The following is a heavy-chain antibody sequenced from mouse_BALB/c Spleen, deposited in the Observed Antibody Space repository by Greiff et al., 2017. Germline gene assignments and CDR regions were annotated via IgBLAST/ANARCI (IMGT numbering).Heavy chain of an antibody. Sequence: EVQGVESGGGLVKPGGSLKLSCAASGFTFSSYTMSWVRQTPEKRLEWVATISSGGSYTYYPDSVKGRFTISRDNAKNTLYLQMSSLKSEDTAMYYCTRDEDRYDSFDYWGQGTTLTVSS. J-gene: IGHJ2*01. CDR2: ISSGGSYT. CDR3: TRDEDRYDSFDY. D-gene: IGHD2-14*01. V-gene: IGHV5-6-4*01. CDR1: GFTFSSYT.